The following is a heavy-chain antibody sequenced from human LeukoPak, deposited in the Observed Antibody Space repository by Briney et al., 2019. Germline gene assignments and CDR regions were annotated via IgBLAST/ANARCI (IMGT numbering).Heavy chain of an antibody. V-gene: IGHV4-34*01. J-gene: IGHJ6*02. Sequence: SETLSLTCAVYGGSFSGYYWSWIRQPPGKGLEWIGEINHSGSTNYNPSLKSRVTISVDTSKNQFSLKLSSVTAADTAVYYCARASERIAAADTLRGSYGMDVWGQGTTVTVSS. CDR3: ARASERIAAADTLRGSYGMDV. CDR1: GGSFSGYY. D-gene: IGHD6-13*01. CDR2: INHSGST.